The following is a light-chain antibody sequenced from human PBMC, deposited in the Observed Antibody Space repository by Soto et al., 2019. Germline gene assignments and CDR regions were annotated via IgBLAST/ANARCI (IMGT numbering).Light chain of an antibody. CDR2: KAS. J-gene: IGKJ3*01. V-gene: IGKV1-5*03. CDR1: QNINTW. Sequence: DIQMTQAPSTVSASVVYRVSITCLASQNINTWLAWYQQKPGKAPKLLILKASSLESGVPSRFSGSGSGTEFTLTISSLQPDDFATYYCQQYNSYPITFGPGTKVDIK. CDR3: QQYNSYPIT.